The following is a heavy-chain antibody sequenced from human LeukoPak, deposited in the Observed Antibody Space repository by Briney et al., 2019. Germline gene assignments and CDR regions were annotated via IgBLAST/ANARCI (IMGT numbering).Heavy chain of an antibody. J-gene: IGHJ4*02. CDR1: GYSISSGDY. CDR2: SGST. D-gene: IGHD5-12*01. V-gene: IGHV4-38-2*02. CDR3: ARAYRGYEDY. Sequence: SETLSLTCTVSGYSISSGDYWGWIRQPPGKGLEWIGSGSTYYNPSLKSRVTISVDTSKNQFSLKLSSVTAADTAVYYCARAYRGYEDYWGQGTLVTVSS.